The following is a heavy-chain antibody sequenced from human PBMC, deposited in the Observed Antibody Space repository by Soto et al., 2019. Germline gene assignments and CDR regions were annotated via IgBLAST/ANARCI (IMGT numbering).Heavy chain of an antibody. CDR3: ARVVGAPNWFDP. J-gene: IGHJ5*02. Sequence: GGSLRLSCAASGFTFSKYAMTWARQAPGKGLEWVGRSRNKANSYTTEYAASVKGRFTISRDDSKNSLYLQMNSLKIEDTAVYYCARVVGAPNWFDPWGQGTLVTVSS. V-gene: IGHV3-72*01. CDR1: GFTFSKYA. D-gene: IGHD1-26*01. CDR2: SRNKANSYTT.